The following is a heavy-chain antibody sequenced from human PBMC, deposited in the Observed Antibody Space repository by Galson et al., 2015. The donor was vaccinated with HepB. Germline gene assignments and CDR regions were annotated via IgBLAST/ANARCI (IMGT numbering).Heavy chain of an antibody. J-gene: IGHJ4*02. D-gene: IGHD2-2*01. V-gene: IGHV1-18*01. CDR3: ARDGAVLPTAMDS. Sequence: SVKVSCKASGYTFTSYGISWVRQAPGQGLEWMGWISAYNGDTNYAQKFQGRVTMTTDPSTSTAYIELRTLRSDDTAVYFCARDGAVLPTAMDSWGQGTVVTVS. CDR2: ISAYNGDT. CDR1: GYTFTSYG.